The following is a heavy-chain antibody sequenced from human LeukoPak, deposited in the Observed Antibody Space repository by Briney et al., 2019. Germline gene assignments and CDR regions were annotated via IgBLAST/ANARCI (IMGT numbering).Heavy chain of an antibody. J-gene: IGHJ6*03. Sequence: GGSLRLSCAASGFSFSNDIMSWVRQPPGKRVEWVSLIGTSGDTYYADSVKGRFTISRDNSKNTLYLQMNSLRAEDTAVYYCAKHRPEDVWGKGTTVTVS. CDR3: AKHRPEDV. CDR2: IGTSGDT. V-gene: IGHV3-23*01. CDR1: GFSFSNDI.